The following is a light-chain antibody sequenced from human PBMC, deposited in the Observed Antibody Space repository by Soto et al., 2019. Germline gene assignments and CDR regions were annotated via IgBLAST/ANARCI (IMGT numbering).Light chain of an antibody. CDR3: QSYDNSLSGWV. CDR2: GNS. Sequence: QSVLTQPPSVSGAPGQRVTISCTGGSSNIGAGYDVHWYQQLPGTAPKVLIYGNSNRPSGVPDRFSGSKSATSASLVITGLQAEDEADYYCQSYDNSLSGWVFGGGTKLTVL. V-gene: IGLV1-40*01. J-gene: IGLJ2*01. CDR1: SSNIGAGYD.